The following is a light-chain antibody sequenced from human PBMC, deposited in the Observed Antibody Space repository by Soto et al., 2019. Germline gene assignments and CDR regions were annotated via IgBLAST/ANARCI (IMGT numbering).Light chain of an antibody. CDR2: ANN. CDR3: QSYDSSLSGYV. V-gene: IGLV1-40*01. Sequence: QAVVTQPPSVSGAPGQRVTISCTGSSSNIGAGYDVHWYQQLPGTGPKLLIYANNNRPSGVPDRFSGSKSGTSASLAITRLRAEDEADYYCQSYDSSLSGYVFGTGTKLTVL. CDR1: SSNIGAGYD. J-gene: IGLJ1*01.